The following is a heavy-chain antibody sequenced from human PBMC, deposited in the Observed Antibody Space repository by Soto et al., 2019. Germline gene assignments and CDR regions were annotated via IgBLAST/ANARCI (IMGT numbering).Heavy chain of an antibody. CDR3: ARMASFGTLNWFDP. CDR1: GGTFSSYA. CDR2: IIPIFGTA. D-gene: IGHD3-16*01. Sequence: SVKVSCKASGGTFSSYAISWVRQAPGQGLEWMGGIIPIFGTANYAQKFQGRVTITADESTSTAHLELSSLTSEDTAVYYCARMASFGTLNWFDPWGQGTLATVSS. J-gene: IGHJ5*02. V-gene: IGHV1-69*13.